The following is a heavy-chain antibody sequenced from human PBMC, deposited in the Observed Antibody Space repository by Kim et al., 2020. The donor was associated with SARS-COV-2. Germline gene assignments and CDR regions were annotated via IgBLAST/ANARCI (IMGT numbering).Heavy chain of an antibody. J-gene: IGHJ5*02. CDR1: GFTFSSYA. CDR2: ISYDGSNK. D-gene: IGHD2-15*01. CDR3: ARRGGYCSGGSCYEAQATENWFDP. Sequence: GGSLRLSCAASGFTFSSYAMHWVRQAPGKGLEWVAVISYDGSNKYYADSVKGRFTISRDNSKNTLYLQMNSLRAEDTAVYYCARRGGYCSGGSCYEAQATENWFDPWGQGTLVTVSS. V-gene: IGHV3-30*04.